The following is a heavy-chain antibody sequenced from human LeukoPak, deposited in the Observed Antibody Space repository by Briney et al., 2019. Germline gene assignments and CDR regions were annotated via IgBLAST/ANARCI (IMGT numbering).Heavy chain of an antibody. CDR2: IIPILGIA. CDR1: GGTFSSYA. J-gene: IGHJ6*03. V-gene: IGHV1-69*04. D-gene: IGHD6-6*01. CDR3: ARWSGSVTARNYYYYMDV. Sequence: SVKVSCKASGGTFSSYAISWVRQAPGQGLEWMGRIIPILGIANYAQKFQGRVTITADKSTSTAYMELSSLRSEDTAVYYCARWSGSVTARNYYYYMDVWGEGTTVTVSS.